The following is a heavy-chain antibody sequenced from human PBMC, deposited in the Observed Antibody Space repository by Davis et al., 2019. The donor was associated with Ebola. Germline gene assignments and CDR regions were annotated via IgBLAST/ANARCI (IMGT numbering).Heavy chain of an antibody. CDR3: ARVTDSG. V-gene: IGHV1-69*10. D-gene: IGHD2-15*01. CDR2: VIPILGVP. J-gene: IGHJ4*02. CDR1: GGTFNTFNTST. Sequence: SVKVSCKASGGTFNTFNTSTITWVRQAPGQGLEWMGGVIPILGVPSYAQRFQGRLTITADESTSTAYMELSSLRSEDTAIYYCARVTDSGWGQGTLISVSS.